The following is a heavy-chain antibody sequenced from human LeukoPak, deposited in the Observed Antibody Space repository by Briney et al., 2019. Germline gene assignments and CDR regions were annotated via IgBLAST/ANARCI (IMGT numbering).Heavy chain of an antibody. V-gene: IGHV3-48*03. CDR3: ARDRYYGSGSFDY. CDR1: GFTFSSYE. Sequence: GGSLRLSCAASGFTFSSYEMNWVRQAPGKGLEWISYISSSNTIYYADSVKGRFTITRDNANNSLYLQMNSLRAEDTAVYYCARDRYYGSGSFDYWGQGTLVTVSS. D-gene: IGHD3-10*01. J-gene: IGHJ4*02. CDR2: ISSSNTI.